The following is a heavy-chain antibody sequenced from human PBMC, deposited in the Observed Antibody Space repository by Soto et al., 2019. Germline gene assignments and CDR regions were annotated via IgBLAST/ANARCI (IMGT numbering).Heavy chain of an antibody. CDR1: GFTFSTHP. V-gene: IGHV3-30-3*01. Sequence: QVQLVESGGGVVQPGTSLRLSCAASGFTFSTHPMHWVRQAPGKGLEWVAVSANKGTNNYYVDSVKGRFTISRDNSKNSLYLQMNSLRVEDTAVYYCARGDYGDNWFDPWGQGTLVTVSS. J-gene: IGHJ5*02. CDR2: SANKGTNN. CDR3: ARGDYGDNWFDP. D-gene: IGHD4-17*01.